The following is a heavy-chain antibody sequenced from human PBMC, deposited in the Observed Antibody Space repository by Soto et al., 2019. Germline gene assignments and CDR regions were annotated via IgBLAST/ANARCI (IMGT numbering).Heavy chain of an antibody. CDR1: GFTFSSYG. V-gene: IGHV3-33*01. D-gene: IGHD2-2*01. CDR2: IWYDGRSK. CDR3: ARSPCSTSCYVDDY. Sequence: QVQLVESGGGVVQPGRSLRLSCTASGFTFSSYGLHWVRQAPGKGLEWVAVIWYDGRSKYYADSVQGRLTISRDNSKNTLYLQMNNLRAEDTAVYYCARSPCSTSCYVDDYWGQGTLVTVSS. J-gene: IGHJ4*02.